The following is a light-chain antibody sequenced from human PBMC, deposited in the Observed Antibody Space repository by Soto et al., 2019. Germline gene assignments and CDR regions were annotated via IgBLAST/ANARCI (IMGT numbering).Light chain of an antibody. CDR2: SNI. CDR1: SSNIGSNT. CDR3: ATWDDSLKTYV. Sequence: QSVLTQSPSASGTPGQGVTISCSGSSSNIGSNTVDWYQQFPGTAPKLLIYSNIKRPSGVPDRFSGSKSVTSASLAIRGLQSEDEADYYCATWDDSLKTYVFGNGTKVTVL. V-gene: IGLV1-44*01. J-gene: IGLJ1*01.